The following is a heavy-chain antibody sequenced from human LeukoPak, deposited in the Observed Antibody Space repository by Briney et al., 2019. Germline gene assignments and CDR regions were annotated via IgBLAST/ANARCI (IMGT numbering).Heavy chain of an antibody. V-gene: IGHV4-59*01. CDR2: IYDSGST. CDR3: ARDLGNWFDP. Sequence: SETLSLTCTVSGGSISSYYWSWIRQPPGKGLEWIGYIYDSGSTNHNPSLKSRVTMSEDASKNQFSLKLSSVTAADTAVYYCARDLGNWFDPWGQGTLVTVSS. J-gene: IGHJ5*02. CDR1: GGSISSYY.